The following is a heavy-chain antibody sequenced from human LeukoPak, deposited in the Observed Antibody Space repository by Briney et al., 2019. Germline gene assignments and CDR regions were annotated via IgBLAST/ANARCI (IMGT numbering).Heavy chain of an antibody. CDR1: GFIFRNYW. CDR2: TQPEGNEK. CDR3: ARGDAFSGDH. D-gene: IGHD3-16*01. J-gene: IGHJ4*02. Sequence: GGSLRLSCTASGFIFRNYWMTWVRQAPGRGLEWVANTQPEGNEKFYVESVKGRFTISRDNTKDLLFLQMNDLRVEDTGVYYCARGDAFSGDHWGQGTQVTVST. V-gene: IGHV3-7*03.